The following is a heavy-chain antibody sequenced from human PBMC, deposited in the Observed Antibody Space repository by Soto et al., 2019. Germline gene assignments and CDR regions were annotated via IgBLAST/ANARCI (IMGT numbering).Heavy chain of an antibody. J-gene: IGHJ6*02. CDR1: VYPPTGYY. CDR3: ARDHGITIFGVVIYGMDG. V-gene: IGHV1-46*01. CDR2: INPSGGST. D-gene: IGHD3-3*01. Sequence: SAKVSCKSPVYPPTGYYMHSVRPAPGQGLEWMGIINPSGGSTSYAQKFQGRVTMTRDTATSTVYMELRSLRPEDTAVYYCARDHGITIFGVVIYGMDGWGQGTTGTVSS.